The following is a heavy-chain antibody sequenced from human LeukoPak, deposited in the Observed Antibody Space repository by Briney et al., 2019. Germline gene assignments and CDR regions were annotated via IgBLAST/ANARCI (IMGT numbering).Heavy chain of an antibody. CDR1: GFTFSSYA. Sequence: GGSLRLSCAASGFTFSSYAMHWVRQAPGKGLEWVAVISYDGSNKYYADSVKGRFTISRDNSKNTLYLQMNSLRAEDTAVYYCARAGDSSGYYSYFDYWGQGTLVTVSS. CDR3: ARAGDSSGYYSYFDY. CDR2: ISYDGSNK. V-gene: IGHV3-30*04. J-gene: IGHJ4*02. D-gene: IGHD3-22*01.